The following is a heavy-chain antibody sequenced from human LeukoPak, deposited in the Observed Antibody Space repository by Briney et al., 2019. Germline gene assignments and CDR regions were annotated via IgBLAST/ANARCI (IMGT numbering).Heavy chain of an antibody. J-gene: IGHJ6*02. CDR3: ARDAVDTANAV. CDR2: INSDGSIT. CDR1: VFTFTTDW. D-gene: IGHD5-18*01. Sequence: GGSLRLSCAASVFTFTTDWMHWVRQAPWKGLVWVSHINSDGSITSYADSVKGRFTISRDNAKNTLYLQMNSLRAEDTAVYYCARDAVDTANAVWGQGTTVTVSS. V-gene: IGHV3-74*01.